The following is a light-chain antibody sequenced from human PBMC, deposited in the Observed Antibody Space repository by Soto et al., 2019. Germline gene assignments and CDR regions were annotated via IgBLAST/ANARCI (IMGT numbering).Light chain of an antibody. CDR1: QSISSN. Sequence: EIGMTQPPATLSVSPGERATLSCRASQSISSNLAWYQQKPGQAPRLLMFRTSSRATGFPARFSGSGSGTEFNLTISSLQSEDFGVYYCHQYNNWPRATFGGGTKVDI. CDR2: RTS. V-gene: IGKV3-15*01. J-gene: IGKJ4*01. CDR3: HQYNNWPRAT.